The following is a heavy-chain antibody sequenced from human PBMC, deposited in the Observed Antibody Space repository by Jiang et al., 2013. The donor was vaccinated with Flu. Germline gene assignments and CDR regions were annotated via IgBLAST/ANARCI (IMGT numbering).Heavy chain of an antibody. CDR1: GYTLTELS. J-gene: IGHJ3*02. CDR3: ATEQYYYDSSGYYSPMAFDI. D-gene: IGHD3-22*01. V-gene: IGHV1-24*01. Sequence: SGAEVKKPGASVKVSCKVSGYTLTELSMHWVRQAPGKGLEWMGGFDPEDGETIYAQKFQGRVTMTEDTSTDTAYMELSSLRSEDTAVYYCATEQYYYDSSGYYSPMAFDIWGQGTMVTVSS. CDR2: FDPEDGET.